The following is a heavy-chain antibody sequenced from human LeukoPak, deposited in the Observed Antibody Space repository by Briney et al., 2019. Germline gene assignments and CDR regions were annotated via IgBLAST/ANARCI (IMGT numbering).Heavy chain of an antibody. V-gene: IGHV4-34*01. CDR3: AGLWDIVVVVAATLPFDY. CDR1: GGSFSGYY. D-gene: IGHD2-15*01. Sequence: SETLSLTCAVYGGSFSGYYWSWIRQPPGKGLEWIGEINHSGSTNYNPSLKSRVTISVDTSKNQFSLKLSSVTAADTAVYYCAGLWDIVVVVAATLPFDYWGQGTLVTVSS. CDR2: INHSGST. J-gene: IGHJ4*02.